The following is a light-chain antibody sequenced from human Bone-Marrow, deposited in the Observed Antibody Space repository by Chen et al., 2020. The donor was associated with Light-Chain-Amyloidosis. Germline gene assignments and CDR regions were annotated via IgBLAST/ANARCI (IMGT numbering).Light chain of an antibody. V-gene: IGLV2-14*03. CDR1: SSDVGGYNY. CDR3: SSYTSSSTLVV. CDR2: DVS. Sequence: QSALTQPASVSWSPGQSITISCTGTSSDVGGYNYVSWYQQHPGKAPKLMIYDVSNRPSGVSNRFSGCKSGNTASLTISGLQAEDEADYYCSSYTSSSTLVVFGGGTKLTVL. J-gene: IGLJ2*01.